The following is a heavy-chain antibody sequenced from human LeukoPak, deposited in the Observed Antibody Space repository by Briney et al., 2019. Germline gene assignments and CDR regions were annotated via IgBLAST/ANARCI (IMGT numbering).Heavy chain of an antibody. Sequence: PGGSLRLSCAASGFAFHDYAMHWVRQAPGKGLEWVSGISWNGGTIDYADSVKGRFTISRDNAKSSLYLQMNSLRPEDMALYYCAKGPTYSSSSLFDYWGQGILVAVSS. CDR3: AKGPTYSSSSLFDY. D-gene: IGHD6-6*01. CDR2: ISWNGGTI. V-gene: IGHV3-9*03. CDR1: GFAFHDYA. J-gene: IGHJ4*02.